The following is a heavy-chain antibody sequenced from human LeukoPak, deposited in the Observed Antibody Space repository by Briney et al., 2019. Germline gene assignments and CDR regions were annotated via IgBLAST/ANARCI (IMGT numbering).Heavy chain of an antibody. J-gene: IGHJ4*02. CDR3: VRDRELYY. Sequence: ASETLSLTCSVSGGSISIYYWSWIPQPPGKGLEWIGYVYNSGSTDYNPSLKSRVTISVDTSKNQFSLKVNSVTASDTAVYYCVRDRELYYWGQGILVTVSS. V-gene: IGHV4-59*01. D-gene: IGHD1-26*01. CDR1: GGSISIYY. CDR2: VYNSGST.